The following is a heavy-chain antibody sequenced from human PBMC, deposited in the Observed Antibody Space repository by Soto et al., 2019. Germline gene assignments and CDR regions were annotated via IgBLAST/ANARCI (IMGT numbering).Heavy chain of an antibody. CDR3: ARGTTIFGVVIASPPQYYYYGMDV. CDR2: IIPIFGTA. Sequence: SVRVSCKASGGTFSSYAIRWVRQSPGQALEWMGGIIPIFGTANYAQKFQGRVTITADESTSTAYMELSSLRSEDTAVYYCARGTTIFGVVIASPPQYYYYGMDVWGKGTTVTVSS. D-gene: IGHD3-3*01. J-gene: IGHJ6*04. CDR1: GGTFSSYA. V-gene: IGHV1-69*13.